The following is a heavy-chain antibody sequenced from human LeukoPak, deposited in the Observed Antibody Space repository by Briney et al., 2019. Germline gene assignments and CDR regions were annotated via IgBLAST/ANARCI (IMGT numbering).Heavy chain of an antibody. CDR3: ARGYDFWSARHYMDV. J-gene: IGHJ6*03. D-gene: IGHD3-3*01. V-gene: IGHV4-61*02. CDR2: IYTSGST. CDR1: GGSISSGSYY. Sequence: SQTLSLTCTVSGGSISSGSYYWSWIRQPAGKGLEWIGRIYTSGSTNYNPSLKSRVTISVDTSKNQFSLKLSSVTAADTAVYYCARGYDFWSARHYMDVWGKGTTVTVSS.